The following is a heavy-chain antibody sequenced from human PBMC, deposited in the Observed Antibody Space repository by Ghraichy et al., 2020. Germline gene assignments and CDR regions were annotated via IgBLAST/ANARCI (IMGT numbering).Heavy chain of an antibody. V-gene: IGHV4-4*02. CDR2: IYHSGST. D-gene: IGHD2-2*01. J-gene: IGHJ6*02. CDR1: GGSISSSNW. CDR3: ARRAVVGSTYYYYGMDV. Sequence: SETLSLTCAVSGGSISSSNWWSWVRQPPGKGLEWIGEIYHSGSTNYNPSLKSRVTISVDKSKNQFSLKLSSVTAADTAVYYCARRAVVGSTYYYYGMDVWGQGTTVTVSS.